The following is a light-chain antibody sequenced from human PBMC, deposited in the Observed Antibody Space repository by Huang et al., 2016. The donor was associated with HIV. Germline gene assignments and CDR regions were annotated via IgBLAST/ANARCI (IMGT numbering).Light chain of an antibody. J-gene: IGKJ1*01. Sequence: EIVLTQSPATLSLSPGESATLSCRASQSVRNYLACYQQKPGQAPRLLIYDASNRATGTPARLSGSGAVADFTLTINSLEPEDFAVYYCQQRSDWPPWTFGQGTKVEIK. V-gene: IGKV3-11*01. CDR2: DAS. CDR1: QSVRNY. CDR3: QQRSDWPPWT.